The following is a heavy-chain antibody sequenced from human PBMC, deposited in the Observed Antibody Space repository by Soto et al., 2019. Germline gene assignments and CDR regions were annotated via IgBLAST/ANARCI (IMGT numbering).Heavy chain of an antibody. CDR2: FYYSGST. V-gene: IGHV4-31*03. J-gene: IGHJ6*02. CDR1: GGSLSSGGYY. Sequence: QVQLXESGPXXVKPSQTLSLTCTVSGGSLSSGGYYWSWXRQHPGKGLXWIGYFYYSGSTYYNPSLKSRVTISVDTSKNQCSRKLSAVTAADTAVYYCARLRIAAAGTGHYYYGMDVWGQGTTVTVSS. CDR3: ARLRIAAAGTGHYYYGMDV. D-gene: IGHD6-13*01.